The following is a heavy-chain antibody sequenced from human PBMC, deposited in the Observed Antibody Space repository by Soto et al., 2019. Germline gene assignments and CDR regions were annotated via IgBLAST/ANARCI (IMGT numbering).Heavy chain of an antibody. Sequence: QLQLQESGPGLVKPSETLSLTCTVSGGSISRSSYYWGWIRQPPGKGLEWIGSIYYSGSTYYNPSLKSRAAISVDTSNTQFSLKLRSVTAADTAVYYCARHDYGGFGLWGQGTLVTVSS. CDR3: ARHDYGGFGL. CDR2: IYYSGST. J-gene: IGHJ4*02. D-gene: IGHD4-17*01. CDR1: GGSISRSSYY. V-gene: IGHV4-39*01.